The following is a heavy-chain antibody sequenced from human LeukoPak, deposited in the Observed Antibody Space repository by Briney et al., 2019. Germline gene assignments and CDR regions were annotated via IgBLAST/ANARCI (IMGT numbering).Heavy chain of an antibody. Sequence: GASVKVSCKISGYTLPEVSIHWVRQAPGKGLEWMGGFDPEQGETIYAQEFQGRVSMPEDTSTDTAYMELSNLRSEDTAVYYCATDLTGTTTGHYWGQGTLVIVSS. V-gene: IGHV1-24*01. CDR1: GYTLPEVS. D-gene: IGHD1-20*01. CDR2: FDPEQGET. CDR3: ATDLTGTTTGHY. J-gene: IGHJ4*02.